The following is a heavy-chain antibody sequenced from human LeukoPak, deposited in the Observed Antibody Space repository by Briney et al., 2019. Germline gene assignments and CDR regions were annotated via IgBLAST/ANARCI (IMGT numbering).Heavy chain of an antibody. V-gene: IGHV1-8*03. CDR1: GYTFTSYD. CDR3: ARAQLGTPYYFDY. D-gene: IGHD7-27*01. CDR2: MNPNSGNT. Sequence: ASVKVSCKASGYTFTSYDINWVRQATGQGLEWMGWMNPNSGNTGYAQKFQGRVTITRNTSISTAYMELSSLRSEGTAVYYCARAQLGTPYYFDYWGQGTLVTVSS. J-gene: IGHJ4*02.